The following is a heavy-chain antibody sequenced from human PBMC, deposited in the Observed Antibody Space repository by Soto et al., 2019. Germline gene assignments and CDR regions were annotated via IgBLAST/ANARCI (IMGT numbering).Heavy chain of an antibody. D-gene: IGHD3-22*01. J-gene: IGHJ4*02. CDR2: ISYDGSNK. CDR1: GFTFSSYA. Sequence: GGSLRLSCAASGFTFSSYAMHWVRQAPGKGLEWVAVISYDGSNKYYADSVKGRFTISRDNSKNTLYLQMNSLRAEDTAVYYCARPYYHDSSGYYPLYYFDYWGQGTLVTVSS. CDR3: ARPYYHDSSGYYPLYYFDY. V-gene: IGHV3-30-3*01.